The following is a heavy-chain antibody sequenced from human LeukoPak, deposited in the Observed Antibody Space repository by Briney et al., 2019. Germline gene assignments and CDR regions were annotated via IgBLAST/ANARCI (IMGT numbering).Heavy chain of an antibody. J-gene: IGHJ4*02. CDR1: GFTFSSYS. CDR3: ARERWFGDALDY. Sequence: GGSLRLSCAASGFTFSSYSMNWVRQAPGQELEWVSSISSSSSYIYYADSVKGRFTISRDNAKNSLYLQMNSLRAEDTAVYYCARERWFGDALDYWGQGTLVTVSS. CDR2: ISSSSSYI. V-gene: IGHV3-21*01. D-gene: IGHD3-10*01.